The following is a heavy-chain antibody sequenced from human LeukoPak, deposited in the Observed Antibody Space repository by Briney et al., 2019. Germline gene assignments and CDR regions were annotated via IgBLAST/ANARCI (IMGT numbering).Heavy chain of an antibody. CDR1: GYTFTSYY. Sequence: ASVKVSCKASGYTFTSYYMHWVRQAPGQGLEWMGIINPSGGSTSYAQKFQGRVTMTRDTSTSTVYMELSSLRSEDTAVYYCARPAEHDYGNNNYYCGMDVWGQGTTVTVSS. CDR2: INPSGGST. D-gene: IGHD4-17*01. CDR3: ARPAEHDYGNNNYYCGMDV. V-gene: IGHV1-46*01. J-gene: IGHJ6*02.